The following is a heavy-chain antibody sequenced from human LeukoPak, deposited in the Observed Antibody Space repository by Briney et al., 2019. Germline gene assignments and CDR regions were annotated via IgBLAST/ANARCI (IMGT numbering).Heavy chain of an antibody. CDR1: GFIFSIYG. J-gene: IGHJ4*02. D-gene: IGHD3-9*01. V-gene: IGHV3-33*06. Sequence: GGSLRLSCAASGFIFSIYGMHWVRQAPGKGLEWVAAIWSDGSNRYYADSVKGRFTISRDNSKNTLFLELNSLRVEDTGVYYCAKDDYDILTGGIGYWGQGTLVTVSS. CDR2: IWSDGSNR. CDR3: AKDDYDILTGGIGY.